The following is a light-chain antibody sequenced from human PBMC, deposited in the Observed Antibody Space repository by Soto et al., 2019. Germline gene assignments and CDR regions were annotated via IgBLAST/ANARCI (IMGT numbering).Light chain of an antibody. V-gene: IGKV4-1*01. CDR1: QTVLHNSNNKNF. CDR2: WAS. J-gene: IGKJ4*01. CDR3: QQYYNPPLT. Sequence: DIVMTQSPDSLAVSLGERATINWKSSQTVLHNSNNKNFLAWYQQKSGQPPKLLIYWASIRESGVPDRFSGSGSGTDFTLTISSLQAADVAVYYCQQYYNPPLTFGGGTKVEIK.